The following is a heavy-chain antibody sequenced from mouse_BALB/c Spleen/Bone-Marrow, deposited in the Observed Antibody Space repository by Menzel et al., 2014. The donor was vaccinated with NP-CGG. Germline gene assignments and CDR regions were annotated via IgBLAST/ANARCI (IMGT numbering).Heavy chain of an antibody. CDR3: GRDRGNYYGTSYIAY. J-gene: IGHJ3*01. CDR1: GYSITSGHY. V-gene: IGHV3-6*02. D-gene: IGHD1-1*01. Sequence: EVQRVESGPGLVKPSQPLSLTCSVTGYSITSGHYWNWIRQFPGNKLEWMGYINYDGTNNYNPSLRNRISITRDTSKNQFFLKLNSVTTEDTATYFCGRDRGNYYGTSYIAYWGQGTLVTVSA. CDR2: INYDGTN.